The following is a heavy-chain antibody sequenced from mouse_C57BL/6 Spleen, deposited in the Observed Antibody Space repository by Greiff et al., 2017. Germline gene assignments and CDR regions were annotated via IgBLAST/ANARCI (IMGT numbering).Heavy chain of an antibody. J-gene: IGHJ3*01. CDR2: ISYDGSN. D-gene: IGHD2-4*01. Sequence: ESGPGLVKPSQSLSLTCSVTGYSITSGYYWNWIRQFPGNKLEWMGYISYDGSNNYNPSLKNRISITRDTSKNQFFLKLNSVTTEDTATYYCARDFYYDYDVSDWGQGTLVTVSA. CDR3: ARDFYYDYDVSD. CDR1: GYSITSGYY. V-gene: IGHV3-6*01.